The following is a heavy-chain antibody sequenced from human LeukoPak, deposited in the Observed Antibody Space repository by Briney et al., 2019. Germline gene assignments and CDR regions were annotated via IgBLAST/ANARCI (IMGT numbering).Heavy chain of an antibody. CDR3: ARGHSLSSGYYSGY. Sequence: SETLSLTCTVSGGSISSYYWSWIRQPPGKGLEWIGYIYYSGSTNYNPSLKSRVTISVDTSKNQFSLKLSSVTAADTAVYYCARGHSLSSGYYSGYWGQGTLVTVSS. CDR1: GGSISSYY. J-gene: IGHJ4*02. D-gene: IGHD3-22*01. V-gene: IGHV4-59*01. CDR2: IYYSGST.